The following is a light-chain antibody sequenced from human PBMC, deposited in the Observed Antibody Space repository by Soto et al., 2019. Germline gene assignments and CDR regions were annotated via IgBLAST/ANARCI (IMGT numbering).Light chain of an antibody. V-gene: IGKV3-20*01. CDR1: QSVRSNY. Sequence: EIVLTQSPGTLSLSPGERATLSCRASQSVRSNYLAWYQQKPGQAPRLLIYGASSRATGIPDRFSGTGSGTDFTLTISRLEPEDFAVTSCQQYGGSPYPVGQGTKLEIK. CDR2: GAS. J-gene: IGKJ2*01. CDR3: QQYGGSPYP.